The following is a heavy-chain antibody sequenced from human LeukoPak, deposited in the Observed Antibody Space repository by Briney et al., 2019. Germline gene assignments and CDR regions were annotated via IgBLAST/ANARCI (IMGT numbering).Heavy chain of an antibody. CDR2: INHSGST. D-gene: IGHD5-18*01. Sequence: SETLSLTCAVYGGSFSGYYWSWIRQPPGKGLEWIGEINHSGSTNYNPSLKSRVTISVDTSKNQFSLKLSSVTAADTAVYYCARGSGYSYGYWSQGTLVTVSS. CDR1: GGSFSGYY. J-gene: IGHJ4*02. V-gene: IGHV4-34*01. CDR3: ARGSGYSYGY.